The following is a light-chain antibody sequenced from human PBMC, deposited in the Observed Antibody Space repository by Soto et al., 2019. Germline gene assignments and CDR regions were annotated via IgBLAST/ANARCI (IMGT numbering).Light chain of an antibody. V-gene: IGKV3-20*01. J-gene: IGKJ1*01. CDR2: GAS. CDR1: QSVDSTF. Sequence: EIALTQSPGSLSLSPGERATLSCRASQSVDSTFFAWYQQKPGQAPRLLIYGASKRATGIPDRFSGSGSGTDFTLTISRLEPEDFAVYYCQQYVSSVTFGQGTKVEIK. CDR3: QQYVSSVT.